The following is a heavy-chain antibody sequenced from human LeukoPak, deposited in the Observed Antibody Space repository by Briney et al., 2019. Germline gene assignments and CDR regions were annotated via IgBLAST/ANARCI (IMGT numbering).Heavy chain of an antibody. V-gene: IGHV3-21*06. D-gene: IGHD3-3*01. CDR1: GFTFSSYG. J-gene: IGHJ4*02. CDR3: ARQYYDIWSGYYTADYYFDD. Sequence: GGSLRLSCAASGFTFSSYGMNWVRQAPGKGLEWVSSISSRSSYIYYADSVKGRITISRDNAKNSLYLQLNSLRAEDTAVYYCARQYYDIWSGYYTADYYFDDWGQGTLVTVSS. CDR2: ISSRSSYI.